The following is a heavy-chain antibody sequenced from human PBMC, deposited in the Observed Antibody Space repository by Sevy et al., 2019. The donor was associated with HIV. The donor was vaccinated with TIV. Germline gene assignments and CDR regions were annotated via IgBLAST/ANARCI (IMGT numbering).Heavy chain of an antibody. V-gene: IGHV5-51*01. CDR3: ARLVCSSTSCYQFDP. Sequence: GESLKISCKGSGYSFTSYWSGWVRQMPGKGLEWMGIIYPGDSDTRYSPSFQGQVTISADKSISTAYLQWSSLKASDTAMYYCARLVCSSTSCYQFDPWGQGTLVTVSS. D-gene: IGHD2-2*01. J-gene: IGHJ5*02. CDR1: GYSFTSYW. CDR2: IYPGDSDT.